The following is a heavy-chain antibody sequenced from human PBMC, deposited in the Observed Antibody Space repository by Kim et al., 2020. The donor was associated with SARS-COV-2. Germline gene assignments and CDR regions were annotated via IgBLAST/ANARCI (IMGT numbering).Heavy chain of an antibody. D-gene: IGHD3-22*01. J-gene: IGHJ4*02. CDR3: ARVWESSGYPFDY. Sequence: YAQRFQGRVTMTRDTSTSTVYMELSSLRSEDTAVYFCARVWESSGYPFDYWGQGTLVTVSS. V-gene: IGHV1-46*01.